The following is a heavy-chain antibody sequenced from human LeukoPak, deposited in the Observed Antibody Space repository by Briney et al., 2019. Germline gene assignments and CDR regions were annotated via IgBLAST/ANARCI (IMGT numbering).Heavy chain of an antibody. J-gene: IGHJ4*02. CDR1: GFTFSNYW. V-gene: IGHV3-74*01. Sequence: GGSLRLSCAASGFTFSNYWVHWVRQAPGKGLVWVSRINPDGSTINYADSVKGRFTISRDNAKNTLYLQMNSLRAEDTAVCYCATAGNFRFDYWGQGTLVTASS. D-gene: IGHD1-7*01. CDR2: INPDGSTI. CDR3: ATAGNFRFDY.